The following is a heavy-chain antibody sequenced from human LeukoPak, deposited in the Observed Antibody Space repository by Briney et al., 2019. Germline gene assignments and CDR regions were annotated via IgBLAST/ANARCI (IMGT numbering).Heavy chain of an antibody. V-gene: IGHV3-49*04. CDR1: GFTLGVYA. Sequence: GGSLRLSCTASGFTLGVYAMSWVRQAPGKGLEWVGFIRSKAYGGTTEYAASVKGRFTISRDDSKSIAYLQMNSLKTEDTAVYYCTRVIRSSSRPPPPHHYYYYGMDVWGQGTTVTVSS. CDR3: TRVIRSSSRPPPPHHYYYYGMDV. D-gene: IGHD6-6*01. J-gene: IGHJ6*02. CDR2: IRSKAYGGTT.